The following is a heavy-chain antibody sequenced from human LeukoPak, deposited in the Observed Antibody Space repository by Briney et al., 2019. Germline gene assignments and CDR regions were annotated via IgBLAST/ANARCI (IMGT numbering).Heavy chain of an antibody. Sequence: SETLSLTCTVSGGSTGSDYWSWIRQPPGKGLEWIGYIYYSGSTNYNPSLKSRVTISVDTSKNQFSLKLSSVTAADTAVYYCARVGSSYDSSGYYYFDYWGQGTLVTGSS. D-gene: IGHD3-22*01. CDR3: ARVGSSYDSSGYYYFDY. CDR2: IYYSGST. J-gene: IGHJ4*02. V-gene: IGHV4-59*08. CDR1: GGSTGSDY.